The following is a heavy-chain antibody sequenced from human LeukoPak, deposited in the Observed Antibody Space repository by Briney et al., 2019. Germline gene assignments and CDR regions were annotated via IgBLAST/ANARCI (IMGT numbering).Heavy chain of an antibody. CDR2: ISPSTGGT. CDR3: ARDHNSENWGSLGG. CDR1: GYTFTAYY. D-gene: IGHD7-27*01. J-gene: IGHJ4*02. Sequence: ASVKVSCKASGYTFTAYYIHWVRQAPGQGLEWMGWISPSTGGTNYAQKFQGRVTITRDTSINTAYMDLSRLTPDDTALYYCARDHNSENWGSLGGWGQGTLVTVSS. V-gene: IGHV1-2*02.